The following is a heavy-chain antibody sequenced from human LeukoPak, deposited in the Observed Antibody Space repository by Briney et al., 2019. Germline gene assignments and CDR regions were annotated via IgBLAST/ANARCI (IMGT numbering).Heavy chain of an antibody. V-gene: IGHV3-74*01. CDR1: GFTFSNYW. J-gene: IGHJ4*02. Sequence: SGGSLRLSCAASGFTFSNYWMHWVRQAPGKGLVWVSRITSDGSSTSYADSVRGRFTVSRDNAKNTLYLQINSLRAEDTAVYYCARASTPGGPFDYWGQGTLVTVSS. CDR3: ARASTPGGPFDY. D-gene: IGHD4-23*01. CDR2: ITSDGSST.